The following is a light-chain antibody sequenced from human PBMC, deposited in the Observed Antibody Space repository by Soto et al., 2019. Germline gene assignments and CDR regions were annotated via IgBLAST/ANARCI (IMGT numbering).Light chain of an antibody. J-gene: IGKJ1*01. V-gene: IGKV1-5*01. CDR3: QQYKSSPWT. CDR2: DDS. CDR1: QSISGW. Sequence: QVTQSPSTVSQFLVATVTITRRASQSISGWLAWYQQRQGKDTKLLISDDSSLRSGVPSRFSGSGSGTDFTLTISSLQPDDFGSYYCQQYKSSPWTFGHGTKVDI.